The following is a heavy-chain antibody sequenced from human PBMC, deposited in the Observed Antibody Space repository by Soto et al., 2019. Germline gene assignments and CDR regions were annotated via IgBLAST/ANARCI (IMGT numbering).Heavy chain of an antibody. CDR1: GYSFTSYG. Sequence: QVQLVQSGSEVGKPGASVKVSCKSSGYSFTSYGISWVRQAPGQGLEWMGWISVNNGNTNYAQSLQGRVPMTTDTSTSTAYMELRRLTSDDTAIYYCARGGAFDIWGQGTLVTVS. J-gene: IGHJ3*02. CDR2: ISVNNGNT. CDR3: ARGGAFDI. V-gene: IGHV1-18*04. D-gene: IGHD3-10*01.